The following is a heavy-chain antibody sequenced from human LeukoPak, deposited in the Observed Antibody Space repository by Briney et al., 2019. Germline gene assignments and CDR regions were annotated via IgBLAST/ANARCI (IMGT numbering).Heavy chain of an antibody. Sequence: GGSLRLSCVASGFTFSNYWMLWVRQAPGKGLMWVSLISTDGKSTRYAESVKGRFTISRDNAKNALYLQMDILRVEDTALYFCVRDYQFIQEVWGQGTTVTVSS. V-gene: IGHV3-74*01. CDR1: GFTFSNYW. CDR2: ISTDGKST. CDR3: VRDYQFIQEV. J-gene: IGHJ6*02. D-gene: IGHD2-2*01.